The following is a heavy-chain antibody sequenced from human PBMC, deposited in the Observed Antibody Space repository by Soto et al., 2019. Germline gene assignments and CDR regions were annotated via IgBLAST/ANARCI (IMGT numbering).Heavy chain of an antibody. V-gene: IGHV3-64D*06. CDR1: GFTFSSYA. CDR2: ISSNGGST. J-gene: IGHJ5*02. Sequence: GGSLRLSCSASGFTFSSYAMHWVRQAPGKGLEYVSAISSNGGSTYYADSVKGRFTISRDNSKNTLYLQVSSLRSEDTAVYYCVRRHVSATGIDWFDPWGQGTLVTVSS. CDR3: VRRHVSATGIDWFDP. D-gene: IGHD6-13*01.